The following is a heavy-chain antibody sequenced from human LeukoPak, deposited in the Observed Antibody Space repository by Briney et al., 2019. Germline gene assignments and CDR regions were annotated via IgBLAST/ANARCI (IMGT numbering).Heavy chain of an antibody. Sequence: GGSLRLSCAASGFTFSSYEMNWVRQAAGKGLEWVSYITGDGSSIYYADSVKGRFTISRDNSKNTLYLQMNSLRAEDTAVYYCASYGPPFDYWGQGTLVTVSS. CDR3: ASYGPPFDY. V-gene: IGHV3-48*03. D-gene: IGHD4-17*01. J-gene: IGHJ4*02. CDR1: GFTFSSYE. CDR2: ITGDGSSI.